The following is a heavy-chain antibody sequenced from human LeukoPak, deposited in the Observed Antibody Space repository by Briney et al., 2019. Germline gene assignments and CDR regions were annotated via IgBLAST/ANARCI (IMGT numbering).Heavy chain of an antibody. D-gene: IGHD2-15*01. J-gene: IGHJ4*02. V-gene: IGHV3-74*01. CDR1: GLAFSAYK. CDR3: VVGGSPGY. CDR2: ISTDGYTT. Sequence: GGSVRLSCAASGLAFSAYKMHWVRQAPRKGLVWVSRISTDGYTTDYADFVQGRFTASRDNTKNTWSLEMNSLRAEDTAVYYCVVGGSPGYWGQGTLVTVSS.